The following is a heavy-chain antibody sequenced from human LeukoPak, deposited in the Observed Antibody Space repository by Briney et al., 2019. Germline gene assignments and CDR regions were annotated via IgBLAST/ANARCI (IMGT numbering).Heavy chain of an antibody. J-gene: IGHJ4*02. D-gene: IGHD5-12*01. CDR1: GFTFDDYG. V-gene: IGHV3-20*04. CDR3: ARVAGGYSYGNTFDY. Sequence: GGSLRLSCAASGFTFDDYGVTWVRQAPEKGLEWVSGISWNGVSIGYGDSVKGRFTISRDNAKNSLYLQMNSLRTEDTALYYCARVAGGYSYGNTFDYWGQGTLVTVSS. CDR2: ISWNGVSI.